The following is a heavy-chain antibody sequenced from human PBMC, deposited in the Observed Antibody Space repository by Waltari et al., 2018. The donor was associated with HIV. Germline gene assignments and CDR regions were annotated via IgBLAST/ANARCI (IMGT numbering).Heavy chain of an antibody. D-gene: IGHD6-19*01. CDR2: MNPNSGNT. V-gene: IGHV1-8*01. CDR1: GSTFPSYD. CDR3: ARGGLVYYYYYYGMDV. J-gene: IGHJ6*02. Sequence: QVQLVQSGAEAKKPGASVKVPCKASGSTFPSYDINWVRQATGQGLEWMGWMNPNSGNTGYAQKFQGRVTMTRNTSISTAYMELSSLRSEDTAVYYCARGGLVYYYYYYGMDVWGQGTTVTVSS.